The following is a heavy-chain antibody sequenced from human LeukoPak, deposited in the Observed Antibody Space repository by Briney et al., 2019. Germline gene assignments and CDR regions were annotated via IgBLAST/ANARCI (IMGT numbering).Heavy chain of an antibody. V-gene: IGHV4-30-2*01. CDR2: MYHSGST. CDR3: ARDGLDGDDAFDI. J-gene: IGHJ3*02. D-gene: IGHD4-17*01. CDR1: GXSISSGGYS. Sequence: PSQTLSLTCAVSGXSISSGGYSWSWIRQPPGKGLEWIGYMYHSGSTYYNPSLKSRVTISVDRSKNQFSLKLSSVTAADTAVYYCARDGLDGDDAFDIWGQGTMVTVSS.